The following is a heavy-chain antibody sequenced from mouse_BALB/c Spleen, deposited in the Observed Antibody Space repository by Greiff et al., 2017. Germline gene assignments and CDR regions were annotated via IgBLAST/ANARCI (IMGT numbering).Heavy chain of an antibody. V-gene: IGHV1S81*02. CDR2: INPSNGRT. CDR3: ARRAYYGNYYAMDY. D-gene: IGHD2-10*01. Sequence: QVQLQQPGAELVKPGASVKLSCKASGYTFTSYWMHWVKQRPGQGLEWIGEINPSNGRTNYNEKFKSKATLTVDKSSSTAYMQLSSLTSEDSAVYYCARRAYYGNYYAMDYWGQGTSVTVSS. J-gene: IGHJ4*01. CDR1: GYTFTSYW.